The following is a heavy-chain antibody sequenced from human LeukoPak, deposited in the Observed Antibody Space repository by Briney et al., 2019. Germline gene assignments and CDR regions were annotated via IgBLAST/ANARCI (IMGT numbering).Heavy chain of an antibody. CDR2: IHYSGST. CDR3: ARVRDSSSYFYDLDY. V-gene: IGHV4-59*01. J-gene: IGHJ4*02. Sequence: SETLSLTCTVSGASISSYYWSWIRQPPGKGLEWIGCIHYSGSTNYNPSLKSRVTISVDTSKNQFSLKLSSVTAADTAVYYCARVRDSSSYFYDLDYWGQGTLVTVSS. D-gene: IGHD3-22*01. CDR1: GASISSYY.